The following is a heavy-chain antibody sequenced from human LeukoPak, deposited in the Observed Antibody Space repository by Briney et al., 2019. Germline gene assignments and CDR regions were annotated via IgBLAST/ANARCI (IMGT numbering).Heavy chain of an antibody. J-gene: IGHJ4*02. Sequence: PSETLSLTCTVSGYSISSGYYWGWVRQPPGKGLEWIGSIYLGSIYHNGSTYYNPSLNSRVTISVDTSKNQFSLKLSSVTAADTAVYYCARQMATIGGFDYWGQGTLVTVSS. D-gene: IGHD5-24*01. V-gene: IGHV4-38-2*02. CDR3: ARQMATIGGFDY. CDR1: GYSISSGYY. CDR2: IYHNGST.